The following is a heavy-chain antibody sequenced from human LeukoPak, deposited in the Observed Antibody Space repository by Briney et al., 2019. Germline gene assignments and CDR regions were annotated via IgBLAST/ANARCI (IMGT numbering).Heavy chain of an antibody. J-gene: IGHJ4*02. CDR3: ARGTVTMVDY. V-gene: IGHV3-66*01. CDR2: IYRDGST. D-gene: IGHD3-10*01. Sequence: GGSLTLSCAASGFTVSSNYMSWVRQAPGRGLEWVSVIYRDGSTYYADSVKGRFTISRDNSKNTLFIQMKSLRAGDTAVYYCARGTVTMVDYWGQGTLVTVSS. CDR1: GFTVSSNY.